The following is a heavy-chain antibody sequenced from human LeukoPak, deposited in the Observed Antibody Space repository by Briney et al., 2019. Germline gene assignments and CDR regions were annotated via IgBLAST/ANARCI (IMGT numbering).Heavy chain of an antibody. Sequence: TSETLSLTCAVYGGSVSGYYWSWIRQPPGKGLEWIGEINHSGSTNYNPSLKSRVTISVDMSKDQFSLKLGSVTAADTAVYYCARGPPADYYDRSGFYPCFDYWGQGALVTVSS. CDR1: GGSVSGYY. CDR2: INHSGST. CDR3: ARGPPADYYDRSGFYPCFDY. J-gene: IGHJ4*02. V-gene: IGHV4-34*01. D-gene: IGHD3-22*01.